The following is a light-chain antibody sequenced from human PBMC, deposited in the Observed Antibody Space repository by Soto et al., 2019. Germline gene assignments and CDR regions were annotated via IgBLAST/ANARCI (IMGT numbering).Light chain of an antibody. CDR2: AAS. J-gene: IGKJ1*01. CDR3: QQYYSYPRT. V-gene: IGKV1-8*01. Sequence: AIPLTQSPSSFSSSTGDRVTLTCQASQGISSYLAWYQQKPGKAPKLLIYAASTLQSGVPSRFRGSGSGTDFTLTISCLKSEDFETYYCQQYYSYPRTFGQGTKVDI. CDR1: QGISSY.